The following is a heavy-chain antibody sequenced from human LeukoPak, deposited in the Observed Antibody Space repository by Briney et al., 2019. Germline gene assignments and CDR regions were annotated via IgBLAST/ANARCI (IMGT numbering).Heavy chain of an antibody. CDR3: ARVPLGYCSSTSCPLGYFDL. CDR2: IYTSGST. V-gene: IGHV4-4*07. Sequence: PSETLSLTCTVSGGSISSYYWSWIRQPAGKGLEWIGRIYTSGSTNYNPSLKSRVTMSVDTSKNQFSLKLSSVTAADTAVYYCARVPLGYCSSTSCPLGYFDLWGRGTLVTVSS. J-gene: IGHJ2*01. CDR1: GGSISSYY. D-gene: IGHD2-2*01.